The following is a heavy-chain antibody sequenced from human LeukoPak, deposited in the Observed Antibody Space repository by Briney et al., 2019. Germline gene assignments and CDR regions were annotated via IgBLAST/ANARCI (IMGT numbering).Heavy chain of an antibody. CDR3: ARDSRFGKLLIPYFDH. CDR2: ITSRSSSI. J-gene: IGHJ4*02. V-gene: IGHV3-48*02. D-gene: IGHD3-10*01. Sequence: GGSLRLSCAASGFTFSNYNMNWVRQAPGKGLEWVSYITSRSSSIYYADSVKGRFTISRDNAQNSLYLQMSSLRDEDTAVYYCARDSRFGKLLIPYFDHWGQGTLVTVSS. CDR1: GFTFSNYN.